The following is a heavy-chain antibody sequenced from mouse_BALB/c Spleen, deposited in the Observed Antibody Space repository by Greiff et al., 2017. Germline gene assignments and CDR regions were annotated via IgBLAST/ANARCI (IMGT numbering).Heavy chain of an antibody. V-gene: IGHV14-1*02. CDR1: GFNIKDYY. CDR3: ARGDDYDGAWFAY. Sequence: VQLKESGAELVRPGALVKLSCKASGFNIKDYYMHWVKQRPEQGLEWIGWIDPENGNTIYDPKFQGKASITADTSSNTAYLQLSSLTSEDTAVYYCARGDDYDGAWFAYWGQGTLVTVSA. J-gene: IGHJ3*01. D-gene: IGHD2-4*01. CDR2: IDPENGNT.